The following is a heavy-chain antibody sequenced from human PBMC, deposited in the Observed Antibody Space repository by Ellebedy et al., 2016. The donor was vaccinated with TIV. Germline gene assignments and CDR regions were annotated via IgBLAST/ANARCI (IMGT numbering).Heavy chain of an antibody. Sequence: AASVKVSCKTSGYTFTKYPMHWVRQAPGQRLEWMGWINSANGNTEYSQKFQDRVTITSDTSASTGYMELSSLRAEDTAVYLCARDPKPGLAAGGDFWGQGTLVSVSS. CDR1: GYTFTKYP. D-gene: IGHD6-13*01. CDR2: INSANGNT. V-gene: IGHV1-3*04. CDR3: ARDPKPGLAAGGDF. J-gene: IGHJ4*02.